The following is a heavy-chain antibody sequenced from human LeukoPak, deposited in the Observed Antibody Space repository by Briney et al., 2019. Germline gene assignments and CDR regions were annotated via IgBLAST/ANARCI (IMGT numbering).Heavy chain of an antibody. CDR2: IDWDDDK. CDR1: GFSLSTSRMC. V-gene: IGHV2-70*01. Sequence: SGPALVKPTQTLTLTCTFSGFSLSTSRMCVSWIRQPPGKALEWLALIDWDDDKYYSTSLKTRLTISKDTSKNQVVLTMTNMDPVDTATYYCARSYYYGSGSYHNWSDPWGQGTLVTVSS. CDR3: ARSYYYGSGSYHNWSDP. J-gene: IGHJ5*02. D-gene: IGHD3-10*01.